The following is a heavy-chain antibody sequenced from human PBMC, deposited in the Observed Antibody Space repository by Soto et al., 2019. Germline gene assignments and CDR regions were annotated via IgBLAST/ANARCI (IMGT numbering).Heavy chain of an antibody. Sequence: PSETLSLTCTVSGGSISSYYWSWIRQPPGKGLEWTGYIYYSGSTNYNPSLKSRVTISVDTSKNQFSLKLSSVTAADTAVYYCARDSGGYSSGWSGYYYYYYGMDVWGQGTTVTVSS. J-gene: IGHJ6*02. CDR2: IYYSGST. CDR1: GGSISSYY. D-gene: IGHD6-19*01. V-gene: IGHV4-59*01. CDR3: ARDSGGYSSGWSGYYYYYYGMDV.